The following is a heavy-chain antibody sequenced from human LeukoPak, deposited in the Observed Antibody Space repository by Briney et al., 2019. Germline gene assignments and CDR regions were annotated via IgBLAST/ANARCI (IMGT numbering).Heavy chain of an antibody. Sequence: PGGSLRLSCAASGLTFSSYGMHWVRQAPGKGLEWVAVISYDGSNKYYADSVKGRFTISRDNSKNTLYLQMNSLRAEDTAVYYCTVGATGGDYWGQGTLVTVSS. CDR1: GLTFSSYG. CDR2: ISYDGSNK. D-gene: IGHD1-26*01. J-gene: IGHJ4*02. V-gene: IGHV3-30*03. CDR3: TVGATGGDY.